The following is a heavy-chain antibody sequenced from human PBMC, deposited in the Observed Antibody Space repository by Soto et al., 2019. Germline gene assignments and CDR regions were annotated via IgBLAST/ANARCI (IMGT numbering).Heavy chain of an antibody. Sequence: ASVKVSCKASGYTFTSYGINWVRQAPGQGLEWMGWISAYNGDTNYAQKLQGRVTMTTDTSTSTAYMELRSLRSDDTAVYYCARDDRSGVTRHGTYWGQGTLVTVSS. CDR1: GYTFTSYG. CDR2: ISAYNGDT. V-gene: IGHV1-18*01. D-gene: IGHD3-22*01. CDR3: ARDDRSGVTRHGTY. J-gene: IGHJ4*02.